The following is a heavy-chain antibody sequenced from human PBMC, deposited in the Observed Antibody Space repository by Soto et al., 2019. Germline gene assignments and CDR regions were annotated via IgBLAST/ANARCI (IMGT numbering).Heavy chain of an antibody. CDR3: ARDRIRGTILPLYI. Sequence: PGGSLRLSCAASGFTFSSYSMNWVRQAPGKGLEWVSSISSSSSYIYYADSVKGRFTISRDNAKNSLYLQMNSLRAEDTAVYYCARDRIRGTILPLYIWGQGTMVTVSS. D-gene: IGHD3-3*01. V-gene: IGHV3-21*01. CDR2: ISSSSSYI. CDR1: GFTFSSYS. J-gene: IGHJ3*02.